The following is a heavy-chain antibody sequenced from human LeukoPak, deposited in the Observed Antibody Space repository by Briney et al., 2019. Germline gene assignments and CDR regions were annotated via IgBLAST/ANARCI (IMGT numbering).Heavy chain of an antibody. J-gene: IGHJ4*02. CDR1: GSRFTSYW. CDR2: IYPGDSDT. V-gene: IGHV5-51*01. CDR3: ARPLYYYDSSGYSAGY. D-gene: IGHD3-22*01. Sequence: GESLKISCKGSGSRFTSYWIGWVRQMPGKGLEWMGIIYPGDSDTRYSPSFQGQVTISADKSISTAYRQWSSLKASDTAMYYCARPLYYYDSSGYSAGYWGQGTLVTVSS.